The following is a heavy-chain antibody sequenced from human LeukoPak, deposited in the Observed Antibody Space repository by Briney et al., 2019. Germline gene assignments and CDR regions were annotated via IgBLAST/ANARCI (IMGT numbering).Heavy chain of an antibody. Sequence: ASVKVSCKASGYTFTSYGISWVRQAPGQGLEWMGWISAYNGNTNYAQKLQGRVTMTTDTSTSTAYMELRSLRSEDTAVYYCARGRGITMVRGVPFDYWGQGTLVTVSS. D-gene: IGHD3-10*01. J-gene: IGHJ4*02. V-gene: IGHV1-18*01. CDR3: ARGRGITMVRGVPFDY. CDR1: GYTFTSYG. CDR2: ISAYNGNT.